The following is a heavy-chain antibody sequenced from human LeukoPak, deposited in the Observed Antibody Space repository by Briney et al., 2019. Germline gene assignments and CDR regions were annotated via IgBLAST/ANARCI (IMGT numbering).Heavy chain of an antibody. CDR1: GDTFTSYG. CDR3: ARDLSSGSYRDAFDI. J-gene: IGHJ3*02. D-gene: IGHD1-26*01. V-gene: IGHV1-18*01. Sequence: ASLKVSCKASGDTFTSYGICWVRHAPGHGLEWMGWISTYNGNTNYARKVQGRVTMTTDTSTSTAYMELRRLRSDDTAVYYCARDLSSGSYRDAFDIWGQGTMVTVSS. CDR2: ISTYNGNT.